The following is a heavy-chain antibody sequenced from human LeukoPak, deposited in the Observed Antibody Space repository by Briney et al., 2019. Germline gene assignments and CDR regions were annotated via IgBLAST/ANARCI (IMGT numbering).Heavy chain of an antibody. J-gene: IGHJ4*02. CDR3: ARDGFREVGKPVY. CDR2: INPNSGGT. D-gene: IGHD5-12*01. Sequence: GASVKVSCKASGYTFAGYYMHWVRQAPGQGLEWMGWINPNSGGTNYAQKFQGRVTMTRDTSISTAYMELSRLRSDDTAVYYCARDGFREVGKPVYWGQGTLVTVSS. CDR1: GYTFAGYY. V-gene: IGHV1-2*02.